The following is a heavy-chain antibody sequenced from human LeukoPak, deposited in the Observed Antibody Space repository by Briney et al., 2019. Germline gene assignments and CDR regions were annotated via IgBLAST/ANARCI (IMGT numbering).Heavy chain of an antibody. Sequence: PGGSLRLSCAASGHTFTSYSMNWVRQAPGEGLEWVSYISDGGETIYYADSVKGRFTISRDNAENSLYLQMNSLRAEDTAVYYCARDCGTTSCYDFPDFDYWGQGTLVTVSS. D-gene: IGHD2-2*01. V-gene: IGHV3-48*01. CDR3: ARDCGTTSCYDFPDFDY. J-gene: IGHJ4*02. CDR1: GHTFTSYS. CDR2: ISDGGETI.